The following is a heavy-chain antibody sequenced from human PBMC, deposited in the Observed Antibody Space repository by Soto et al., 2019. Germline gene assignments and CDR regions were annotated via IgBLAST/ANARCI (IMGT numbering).Heavy chain of an antibody. D-gene: IGHD2-21*02. CDR1: GGSISSGGYY. Sequence: QVQLQESGPELAKPSQTLSLTCIVSGGSISSGGYYWSRIRQHPGKGLEWIGYIYYSGSTYYNPSLKSRVTISVDTSKNQFSLKLSSVTAADTAVYYCARVCGGDCHNGMDVWGQGTTVTVSS. CDR3: ARVCGGDCHNGMDV. J-gene: IGHJ6*02. CDR2: IYYSGST. V-gene: IGHV4-31*03.